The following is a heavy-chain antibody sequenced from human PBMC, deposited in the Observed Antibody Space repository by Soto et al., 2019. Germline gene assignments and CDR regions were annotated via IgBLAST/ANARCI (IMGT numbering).Heavy chain of an antibody. CDR1: GFTFSDYW. J-gene: IGHJ4*02. V-gene: IGHV3-74*01. CDR3: ARGLPTNFDL. CDR2: ITTAGDSI. Sequence: EVQLVESGGGLVQPGGSLRLSCVASGFTFSDYWMHWVRQAPGKGLVWVSRITTAGDSISSADSVKGRFTISRDNAKNTLYLQMNSLRVEETAVYYCARGLPTNFDLWGQGTLVTVSS.